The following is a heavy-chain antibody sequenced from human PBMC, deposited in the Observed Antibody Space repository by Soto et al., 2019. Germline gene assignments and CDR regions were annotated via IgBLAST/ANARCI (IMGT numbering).Heavy chain of an antibody. CDR2: IYYSGST. J-gene: IGHJ5*02. D-gene: IGHD3-10*01. CDR1: GGSISSYY. V-gene: IGHV4-59*08. CDR3: ARHEVGPPRPSWFDP. Sequence: SETLSLTCTVSGGSISSYYWSWIRQPPGKGLEWIGYIYYSGSTNYNPSPKSRVTISVDTSKNQFSLKLSSVTAADTAVYYCARHEVGPPRPSWFDPWGQGTLVTVSS.